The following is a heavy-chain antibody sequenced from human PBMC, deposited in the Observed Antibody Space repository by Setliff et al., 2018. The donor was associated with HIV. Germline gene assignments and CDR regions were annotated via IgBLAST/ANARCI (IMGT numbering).Heavy chain of an antibody. CDR2: IYTSGTT. CDR3: ARVQMAYAAFDV. V-gene: IGHV4-4*07. J-gene: IGHJ3*01. Sequence: SETLSLTCSVSDGSVSGYSWSWIRQPAGKGLEWIGRIYTSGTTNYNPSLKSRVTMSVDTSKNQFSLKLSSVTAADTAVYYCARVQMAYAAFDVWGQGTMVTV. D-gene: IGHD4-17*01. CDR1: DGSVSGYS.